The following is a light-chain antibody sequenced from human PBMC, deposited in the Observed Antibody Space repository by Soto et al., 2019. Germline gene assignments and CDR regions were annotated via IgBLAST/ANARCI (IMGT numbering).Light chain of an antibody. V-gene: IGKV3-11*01. Sequence: EIVLTQSPATLSLSPGERATLSCRASQNVRSNLAWYQQKPGQAPRLLIYDASNRATGIPARFSGSGSGTDFTLAIGSLEPEDLAVYYYQHRSNWPWTFGQGTKVEIK. CDR3: QHRSNWPWT. J-gene: IGKJ1*01. CDR1: QNVRSN. CDR2: DAS.